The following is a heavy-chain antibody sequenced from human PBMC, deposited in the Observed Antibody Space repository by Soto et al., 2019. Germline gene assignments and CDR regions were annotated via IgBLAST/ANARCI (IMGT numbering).Heavy chain of an antibody. CDR3: ASSRYCSSTSCYANLDAFDI. CDR2: IYYSGST. J-gene: IGHJ3*02. D-gene: IGHD2-2*01. Sequence: SETLSLTCTVSSGSISSYYWSWIRQPPGKGLEWIGCIYYSGSTSYNPSLKSRVTISADTSKNQFSLRLSSVTAADTAVYYCASSRYCSSTSCYANLDAFDIWGQGTMVTVSS. CDR1: SGSISSYY. V-gene: IGHV4-59*01.